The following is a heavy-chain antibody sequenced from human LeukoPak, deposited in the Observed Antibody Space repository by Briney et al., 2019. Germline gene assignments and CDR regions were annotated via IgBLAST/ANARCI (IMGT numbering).Heavy chain of an antibody. Sequence: SETLSLTCTVSGGSISSSSYYWGWIRQPPGKGLEWIGSIYYSGSTYYNPSLKSRVTISVDTSKNQFSLKLSSVTAADTAAYYCARQGGGIVVVTAIPNWFDPWGQGTLVTVSS. CDR3: ARQGGGIVVVTAIPNWFDP. D-gene: IGHD2-21*02. V-gene: IGHV4-39*01. CDR2: IYYSGST. CDR1: GGSISSSSYY. J-gene: IGHJ5*02.